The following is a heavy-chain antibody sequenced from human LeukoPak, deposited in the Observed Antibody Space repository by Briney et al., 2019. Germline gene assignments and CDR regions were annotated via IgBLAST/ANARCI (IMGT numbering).Heavy chain of an antibody. CDR1: GFTFSSYA. CDR3: AKDSLPHVMGHSYGFFDY. J-gene: IGHJ4*02. CDR2: ISGSGGST. V-gene: IGHV3-23*01. D-gene: IGHD5-18*01. Sequence: PGGSLRLSCAASGFTFSSYAMSWVRQAPGKGLEWVSAISGSGGSTYYADSVKGRFTISRDNSKNTLYLQMNSLRAEDTAVYYCAKDSLPHVMGHSYGFFDYWGQGTLVTVSS.